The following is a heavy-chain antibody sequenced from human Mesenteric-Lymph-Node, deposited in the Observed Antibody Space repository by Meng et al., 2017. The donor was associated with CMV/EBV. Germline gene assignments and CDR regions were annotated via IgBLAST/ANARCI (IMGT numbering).Heavy chain of an antibody. CDR3: VKDERWLGSDN. D-gene: IGHD3-10*01. Sequence: GESLKISCAASGFTFSSYGMHWVRQAPGKGLEWVAVIWYDGSNKYYADSVKGRFTISRDNSKNTLYLQINSLRVEDTAIYYCVKDERWLGSDNWGQGTLVTVSS. J-gene: IGHJ4*02. CDR2: IWYDGSNK. CDR1: GFTFSSYG. V-gene: IGHV3-30*02.